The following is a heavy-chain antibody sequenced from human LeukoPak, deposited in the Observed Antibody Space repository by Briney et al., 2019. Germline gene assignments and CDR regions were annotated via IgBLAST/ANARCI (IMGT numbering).Heavy chain of an antibody. CDR3: ARRKLWAFDY. J-gene: IGHJ4*02. V-gene: IGHV4-39*01. CDR2: IYYSGST. CDR1: GGSISSSSYY. D-gene: IGHD5-18*01. Sequence: PSETLSLTCTVSGGSISSSSYYWGWIRQHPGKGLEWIGSIYYSGSTYYNPSLKSRVTISVDTSKNQFSLKLSCVTAADTAVYYCARRKLWAFDYWGQGTLVTVSS.